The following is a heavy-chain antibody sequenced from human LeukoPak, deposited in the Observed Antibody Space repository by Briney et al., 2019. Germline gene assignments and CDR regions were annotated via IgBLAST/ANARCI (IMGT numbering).Heavy chain of an antibody. J-gene: IGHJ4*02. CDR1: GYTFTSYA. CDR3: ARGTMVRGVGGY. V-gene: IGHV1-3*01. CDR2: INAGNGDT. Sequence: ASVKVSCKASGYTFTSYAMHWVRQAPGQRLEWMGWINAGNGDTKYSQKFQGGVTITRDTSASTAYMELSSLRSEDTAVYYCARGTMVRGVGGYWGQGTLVTVSS. D-gene: IGHD3-10*01.